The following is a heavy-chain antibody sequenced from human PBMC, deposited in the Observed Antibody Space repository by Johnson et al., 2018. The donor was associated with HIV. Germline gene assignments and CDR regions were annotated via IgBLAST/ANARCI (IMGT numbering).Heavy chain of an antibody. J-gene: IGHJ3*01. Sequence: VQLVESGGGVVQPGRSLRLSCAASGFTFSSYAMHWVRQAPGKGLAWVSVISGSGVSTYYADSVKGRFTISRDNSKNTLFLQLNSLRAEDTALYYCARAIAAACSSLEDDAWGEGTMVTFAS. CDR2: ISGSGVST. D-gene: IGHD6-13*01. CDR3: ARAIAAACSSLEDDA. CDR1: GFTFSSYA. V-gene: IGHV3-23*04.